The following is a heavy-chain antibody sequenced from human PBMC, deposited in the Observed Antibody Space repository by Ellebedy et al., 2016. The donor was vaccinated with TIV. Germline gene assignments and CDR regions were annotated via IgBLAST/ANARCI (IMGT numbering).Heavy chain of an antibody. J-gene: IGHJ6*03. D-gene: IGHD3-16*01. CDR2: TYYKSEWHS. V-gene: IGHV6-1*01. Sequence: SQTLSLTCAISGDSVSSKSVAWNWIRQSPSRGLEWLGRTYYKSEWHSEYGVSVKRGIIIKADTSKNQFSLQLNSVNYEDTAVYYCVRSREGGHYMDVWGKGTTVIVSS. CDR3: VRSREGGHYMDV. CDR1: GDSVSSKSVA.